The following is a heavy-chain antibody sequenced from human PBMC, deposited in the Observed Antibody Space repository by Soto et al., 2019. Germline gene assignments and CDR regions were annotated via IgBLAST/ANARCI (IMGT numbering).Heavy chain of an antibody. J-gene: IGHJ4*02. Sequence: SETLSLTCAVYGGSFSGYYWSWIRQPPGKGLEWIGEINHSGSTNYNPSLKSRVTISVDTSKNQFSLKLSSVTAADTAVYYCASSEGVTAFDYWGQGTLVTVSS. D-gene: IGHD2-21*02. CDR1: GGSFSGYY. CDR3: ASSEGVTAFDY. V-gene: IGHV4-34*01. CDR2: INHSGST.